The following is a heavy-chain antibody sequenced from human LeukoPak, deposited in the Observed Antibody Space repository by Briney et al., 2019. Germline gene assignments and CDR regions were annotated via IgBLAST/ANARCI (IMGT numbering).Heavy chain of an antibody. CDR1: GFTFDDYG. CDR2: INWNGGST. V-gene: IGHV3-20*04. J-gene: IGHJ6*03. CDR3: ARDRRLRFLEWPLYYYYMDV. Sequence: GGSLRLSCAASGFTFDDYGMSWVRQAPGKGLEWVSGINWNGGSTGYAESVKGRFTISRDNAKNSLYLQMNSLRAEDTALYYCARDRRLRFLEWPLYYYYMDVWGKGTTVTVSS. D-gene: IGHD3-3*01.